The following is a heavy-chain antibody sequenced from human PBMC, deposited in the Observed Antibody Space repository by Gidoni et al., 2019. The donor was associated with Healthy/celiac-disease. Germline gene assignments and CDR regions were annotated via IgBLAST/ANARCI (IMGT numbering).Heavy chain of an antibody. V-gene: IGHV3-33*01. CDR3: ARGGFGTGYYYYMDV. CDR1: GFTLRSYG. D-gene: IGHD1-1*01. Sequence: QVQLVESGGGVVQPGRSLRLSCAAPGFTLRSYGMHWVRQAPGKGLEWVAVIWYDGSNKYYADSVKGRFTISRDNSKNTLYLQMNSLRAEDTAVYYCARGGFGTGYYYYMDVWGKGTTVTVSS. J-gene: IGHJ6*03. CDR2: IWYDGSNK.